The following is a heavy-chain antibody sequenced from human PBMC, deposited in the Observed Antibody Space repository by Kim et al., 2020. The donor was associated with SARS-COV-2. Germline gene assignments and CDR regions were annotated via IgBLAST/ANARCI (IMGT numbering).Heavy chain of an antibody. Sequence: SETLSLTCAVYGGSFSGYYWSWIRQPPGKGLEWIGEINHSGSTNYNPSLKSRVTISVDTSKNQFSLKLSSVTAADTAVYYCASRQLWPQGGYYYYGMDVWGQGTTVTVSS. D-gene: IGHD5-18*01. CDR2: INHSGST. CDR3: ASRQLWPQGGYYYYGMDV. CDR1: GGSFSGYY. V-gene: IGHV4-34*01. J-gene: IGHJ6*02.